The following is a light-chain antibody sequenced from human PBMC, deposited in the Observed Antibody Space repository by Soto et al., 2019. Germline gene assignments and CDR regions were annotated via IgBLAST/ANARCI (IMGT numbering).Light chain of an antibody. V-gene: IGKV1-6*01. J-gene: IGKJ2*01. CDR1: QDITND. CDR2: SAS. Sequence: AIQMTQSPSSLSASVGDRVTITCRASQDITNDLGWYQQKPGKAPKLLIYSASSLQSGVPSRFSGSGSGTDFTLTISSLQPEDFAPYYCLQDYNYPYTFGQGTKLEIK. CDR3: LQDYNYPYT.